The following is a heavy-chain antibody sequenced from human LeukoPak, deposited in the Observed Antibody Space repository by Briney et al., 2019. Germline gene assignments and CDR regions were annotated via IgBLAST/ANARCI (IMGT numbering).Heavy chain of an antibody. Sequence: SETLSLTCTVSGGSISSSSYYWGWIRQPPGKGLEWIGNIHYSGSTYYTPPLKSRVTISVDTSKNQFSLKLSSVTAADTAVYYCAREGGIKDYWGQGTLVTVSS. CDR2: IHYSGST. V-gene: IGHV4-39*02. D-gene: IGHD3-16*01. J-gene: IGHJ4*02. CDR1: GGSISSSSYY. CDR3: AREGGIKDY.